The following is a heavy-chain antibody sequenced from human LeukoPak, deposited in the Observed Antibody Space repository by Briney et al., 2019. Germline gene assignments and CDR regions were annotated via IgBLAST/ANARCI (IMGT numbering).Heavy chain of an antibody. CDR2: ISYDGSNK. Sequence: GGSLRLSCAASGFTFSSYGMHWVRQAPGKGLEWVAVISYDGSNKYYADSVKGRFTISRDNSKNTLYLQMNSLRAEDTAVYYCAKAMIVVVNAFDIWGQGTMVTVSS. CDR1: GFTFSSYG. CDR3: AKAMIVVVNAFDI. V-gene: IGHV3-30*18. J-gene: IGHJ3*02. D-gene: IGHD3-22*01.